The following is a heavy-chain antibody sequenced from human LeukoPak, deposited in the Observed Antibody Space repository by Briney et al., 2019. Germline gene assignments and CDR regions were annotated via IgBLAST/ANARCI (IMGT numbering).Heavy chain of an antibody. CDR1: GFTFSSYS. CDR2: ISSDGTTT. D-gene: IGHD6-19*01. V-gene: IGHV3-48*04. CDR3: AREGGSGWNWFDP. Sequence: GGSLRLSCAASGFTFSSYSMNWVRQAPGKGLEWISYISSDGTTTYYADSVKGRFTISRDNAKNSLSLQMNSLRAEDTAVYYCAREGGSGWNWFDPWGQGTAVTVSS. J-gene: IGHJ5*02.